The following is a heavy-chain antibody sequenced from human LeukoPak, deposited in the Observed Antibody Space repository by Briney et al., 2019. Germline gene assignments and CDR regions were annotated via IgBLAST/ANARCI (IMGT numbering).Heavy chain of an antibody. CDR3: AISLSISSRGSCYWPYYIDY. CDR1: GGTFSSYA. J-gene: IGHJ4*02. V-gene: IGHV1-69*05. Sequence: SVKVSCKASGGTFSSYAISWVRQAPGRGLERMGRIIPIFGTANYAQEFQGRVTITTDESTSAAYMKLSSLRSEDTAVYYSAISLSISSRGSCYWPYYIDYMARGTLVTVSS. CDR2: IIPIFGTA. D-gene: IGHD2-15*01.